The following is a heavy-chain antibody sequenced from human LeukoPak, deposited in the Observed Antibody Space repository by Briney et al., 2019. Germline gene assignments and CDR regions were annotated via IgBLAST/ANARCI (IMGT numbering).Heavy chain of an antibody. CDR1: GFTFSGYA. Sequence: PGRSLRLSCPASGFTFSGYAMHWVRQAPGKGLEWVAVISYDGSNKYYADSVKGRFTISRDNSKNTLYLQMNSLRAEDTAVYYCAREVRGGNDNWGQGTLVTVSS. D-gene: IGHD3-10*01. V-gene: IGHV3-30*04. CDR2: ISYDGSNK. CDR3: AREVRGGNDN. J-gene: IGHJ4*02.